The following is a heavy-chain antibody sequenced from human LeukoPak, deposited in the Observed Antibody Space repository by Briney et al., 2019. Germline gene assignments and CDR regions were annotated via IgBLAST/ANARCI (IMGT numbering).Heavy chain of an antibody. CDR2: IRGVPTDL. V-gene: IGHV3-11*01. J-gene: IGHJ3*01. CDR1: GLTFSDTN. Sequence: PGGSLRLSCVASGLTFSDTNLAWIRQAPGKGLEWISYIRGVPTDLYYADSVKGRFTISRDNAKNSLYLQMNSLRAEDTAIYYCARRARDFGDSHAFDVWGQGTIVTVSS. CDR3: ARRARDFGDSHAFDV. D-gene: IGHD4-17*01.